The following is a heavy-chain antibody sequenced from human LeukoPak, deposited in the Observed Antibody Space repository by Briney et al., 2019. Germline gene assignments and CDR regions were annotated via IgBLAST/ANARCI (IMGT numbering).Heavy chain of an antibody. J-gene: IGHJ4*02. CDR3: AKSSWYGGGFDY. Sequence: GGSLRLSCAASGFPFSRYWMAWVRHAPGKRREGVASIKQDGGETFYVDSVKGRFTISRDNAKNSLYLQMNSLRAEDTAVYYCAKSSWYGGGFDYWGQGTLVTVSS. D-gene: IGHD6-13*01. CDR1: GFPFSRYW. CDR2: IKQDGGET. V-gene: IGHV3-7*01.